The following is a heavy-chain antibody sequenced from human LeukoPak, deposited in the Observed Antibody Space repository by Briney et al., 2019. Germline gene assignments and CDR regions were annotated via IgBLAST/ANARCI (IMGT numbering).Heavy chain of an antibody. V-gene: IGHV4-59*01. CDR1: GGSISSYY. CDR3: ARLGYSSSWYVFDY. Sequence: PSETLSLTCTVSGGSISSYYWSWIRQPPGKGLEWIGYIYYRGSAIYNPSLKSRVTISVDTSKSQFSLNLSSVTAADTAVYYCARLGYSSSWYVFDYWGQGTLVTVSS. CDR2: IYYRGSA. J-gene: IGHJ4*02. D-gene: IGHD6-13*01.